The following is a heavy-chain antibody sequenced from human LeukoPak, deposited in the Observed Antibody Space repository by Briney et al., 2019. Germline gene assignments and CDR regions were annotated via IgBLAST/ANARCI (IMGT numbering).Heavy chain of an antibody. V-gene: IGHV3-21*01. CDR2: ISSNSIYI. Sequence: PGGSLRLSCAASGFTFSSYSMNWVRQAPGMGLEWVSSISSNSIYIYHADSLKGRFTISRDNAKNSLYLQMNNLGAEDTAVYYCARSDSGIYDYWGQGSLVTVSS. CDR3: ARSDSGIYDY. J-gene: IGHJ4*02. D-gene: IGHD5-12*01. CDR1: GFTFSSYS.